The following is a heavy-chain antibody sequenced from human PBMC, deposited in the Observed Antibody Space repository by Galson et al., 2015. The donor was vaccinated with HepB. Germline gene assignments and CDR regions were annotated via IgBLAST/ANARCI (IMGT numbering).Heavy chain of an antibody. Sequence: SLRLSCAASGFTFSSYWMSWVRQAPGKGLEWVANIKQDGSEKYYVDSVKGRFTISRDNAKNSLYLQMNSLRLEDTAVFYCATNKNYGDSNDYWGQGTLVIVSS. J-gene: IGHJ4*02. D-gene: IGHD4-17*01. CDR1: GFTFSSYW. V-gene: IGHV3-7*01. CDR3: ATNKNYGDSNDY. CDR2: IKQDGSEK.